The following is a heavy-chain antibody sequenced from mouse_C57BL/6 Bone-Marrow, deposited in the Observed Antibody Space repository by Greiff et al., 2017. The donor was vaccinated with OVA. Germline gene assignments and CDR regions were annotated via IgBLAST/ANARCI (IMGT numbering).Heavy chain of an antibody. CDR2: ISSGGSYT. D-gene: IGHD2-3*01. CDR3: ARRDDGTRDYFDY. V-gene: IGHV5-6*01. J-gene: IGHJ2*01. CDR1: GFTFSSYG. Sequence: EVQVVESGGDLVKPGGSLKLSCAASGFTFSSYGMSWVRQTPDKRLEWVATISSGGSYTYYPDSVKGRFTISRDNAKNTLYLQMSSLKSEDTAMYYCARRDDGTRDYFDYWGQGTTLTVSS.